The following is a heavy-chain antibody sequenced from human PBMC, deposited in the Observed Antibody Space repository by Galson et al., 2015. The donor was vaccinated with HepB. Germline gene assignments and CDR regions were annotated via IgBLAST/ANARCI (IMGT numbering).Heavy chain of an antibody. CDR3: ARSTITIFFTYYYYYYMDV. Sequence: SVKVSCKASGGTFSSYAISWVRQAPGQGLEWMGWISAYNGNTNYAQKLQGRVTMTTDTSTSTAYMELRSLRSDDTAVYYCARSTITIFFTYYYYYYMDVWGKGTTVTVSS. V-gene: IGHV1-18*01. CDR1: GGTFSSYA. CDR2: ISAYNGNT. D-gene: IGHD3-9*01. J-gene: IGHJ6*03.